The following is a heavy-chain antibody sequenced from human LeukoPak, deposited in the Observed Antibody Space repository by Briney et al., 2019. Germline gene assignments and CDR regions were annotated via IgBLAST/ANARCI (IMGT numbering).Heavy chain of an antibody. CDR2: IYTSGST. CDR1: GGSISSYY. V-gene: IGHV4-4*07. CDR3: ARDSNTMVRANAFDI. Sequence: SETLSLTCTVSGGSISSYYWSWIRQPAGKGLEWIGRIYTSGSTNYNPSLKSRVTMSVDTSKNQFSLKLSSVTAAATAVYYCARDSNTMVRANAFDIWGQGTMVTVSS. D-gene: IGHD3-10*01. J-gene: IGHJ3*02.